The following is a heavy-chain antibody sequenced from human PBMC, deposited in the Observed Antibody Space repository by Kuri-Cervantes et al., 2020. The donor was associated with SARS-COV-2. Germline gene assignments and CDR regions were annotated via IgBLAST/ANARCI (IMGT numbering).Heavy chain of an antibody. CDR1: GGTFSSYA. J-gene: IGHJ6*02. CDR2: IIPIFGTA. Sequence: SVKVSCKASGGTFSSYAISWVRQAPGQGLEWMGGIIPIFGTANYAQKFQGRVTITADKSTSTAYMELSSLRSEDTVVYYCARARMVRGTQKGYYYYGMDVWGQGTTVTVSS. CDR3: ARARMVRGTQKGYYYYGMDV. D-gene: IGHD3-10*01. V-gene: IGHV1-69*06.